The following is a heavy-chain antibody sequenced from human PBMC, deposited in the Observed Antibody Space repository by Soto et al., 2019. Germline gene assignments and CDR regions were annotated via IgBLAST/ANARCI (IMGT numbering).Heavy chain of an antibody. V-gene: IGHV3-7*03. CDR3: ARGHYGMDV. CDR2: IKEDGSEK. Sequence: EVQLVESGGGLVQPGGSLTLSCVASGFTFSNNWISWVRQAPGKGLEWVVNIKEDGSEKYYMDSVKGRFTISRDNAESSVYLQMNSLRAEDTAVYYCARGHYGMDVWGQGTTVTVSS. J-gene: IGHJ6*02. CDR1: GFTFSNNW.